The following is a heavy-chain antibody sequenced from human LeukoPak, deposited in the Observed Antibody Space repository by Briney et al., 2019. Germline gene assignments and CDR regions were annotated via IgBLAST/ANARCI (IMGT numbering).Heavy chain of an antibody. CDR2: ISPSGGST. D-gene: IGHD2-15*01. CDR1: GYTFTSYY. J-gene: IGHJ4*02. Sequence: ASVKVSCKASGYTFTSYYMHWVRQAPGQGLEWMGIISPSGGSTSYAQKFQGRVTMTRDTSTSTVYMELSSLRSEDTAVYYCARVRSLTKYCSGGSCGLDYWGQGTLVTVSS. V-gene: IGHV1-46*01. CDR3: ARVRSLTKYCSGGSCGLDY.